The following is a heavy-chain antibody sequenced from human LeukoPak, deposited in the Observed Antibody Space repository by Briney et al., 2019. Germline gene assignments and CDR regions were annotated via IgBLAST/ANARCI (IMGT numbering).Heavy chain of an antibody. D-gene: IGHD3-22*01. V-gene: IGHV4-34*01. J-gene: IGHJ3*02. CDR1: GGSFSGYY. CDR2: INHSGST. CDR3: ARGGYYDSSGYYYAFDI. Sequence: SETLSLTCAVYGGSFSGYYWSWIRQPPGKGLEWIGEINHSGSTNYNPSLKSRVTISVDTSKNQFSLKLSSVTAADTAVYYCARGGYYDSSGYYYAFDIWGQGTIVTVSS.